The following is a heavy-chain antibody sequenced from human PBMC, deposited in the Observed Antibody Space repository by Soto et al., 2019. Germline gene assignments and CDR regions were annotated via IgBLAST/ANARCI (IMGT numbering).Heavy chain of an antibody. CDR1: GGSISSYY. Sequence: QVQLQESGPGLVKPSETLSLTCTVSGGSISSYYWSWIRQPPGKGLEWIGYIYYSGSTNYNPSLKSRVTISVDTSKNQFSLKLSSVTAADTAVYYCARLLSASGSYYNKGVFDYWGQGTLVTVSS. J-gene: IGHJ4*02. V-gene: IGHV4-59*08. D-gene: IGHD3-10*01. CDR2: IYYSGST. CDR3: ARLLSASGSYYNKGVFDY.